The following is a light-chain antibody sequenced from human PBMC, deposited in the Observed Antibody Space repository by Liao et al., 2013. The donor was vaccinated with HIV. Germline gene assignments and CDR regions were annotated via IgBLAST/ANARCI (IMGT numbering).Light chain of an antibody. CDR2: YAS. V-gene: IGLV3-21*01. CDR3: QVWDSSSDHPNWV. J-gene: IGLJ3*02. Sequence: SYELTQPPSVSVAPGKTARITCGGTNIGSKSVHWYQQKPGQAPVLVIYYASARPSGIPERFSGSNSGNTATLTISRVEAGDEADYYCQVWDSSSDHPNWVFGGGTKLTVL. CDR1: NIGSKS.